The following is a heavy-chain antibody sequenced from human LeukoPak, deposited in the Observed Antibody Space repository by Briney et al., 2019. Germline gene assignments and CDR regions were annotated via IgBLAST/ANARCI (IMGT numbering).Heavy chain of an antibody. V-gene: IGHV1-69*13. Sequence: RASVKVSCKASGGTFSSYAISWVRQAPGQGLEWMGGIIPIFGTANYAQKFQGRVTITADESTSTAYMELSSLRSEDTAVYYCARSGGWELPQDLDYWGQGTLVTVSS. CDR3: ARSGGWELPQDLDY. J-gene: IGHJ4*02. D-gene: IGHD1-26*01. CDR1: GGTFSSYA. CDR2: IIPIFGTA.